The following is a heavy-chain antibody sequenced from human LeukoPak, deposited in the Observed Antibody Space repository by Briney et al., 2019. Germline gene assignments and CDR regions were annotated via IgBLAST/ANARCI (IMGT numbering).Heavy chain of an antibody. CDR2: IYYSGSI. Sequence: SETLSLTCTGSGGSISNYYWSWIRQPPGKGLEWIGYIYYSGSINYNPSLNNRVTISVDTSKNQFSLRLSSVTAADTAVYYCARLRIVGDTYAFDIWGQGTMVTVSS. J-gene: IGHJ3*02. CDR1: GGSISNYY. CDR3: ARLRIVGDTYAFDI. V-gene: IGHV4-59*01. D-gene: IGHD1-26*01.